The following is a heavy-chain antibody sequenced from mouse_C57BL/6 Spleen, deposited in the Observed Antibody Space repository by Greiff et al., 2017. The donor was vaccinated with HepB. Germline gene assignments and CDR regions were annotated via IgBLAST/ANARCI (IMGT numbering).Heavy chain of an antibody. D-gene: IGHD2-2*01. CDR1: GYTFTSYW. Sequence: QVQLQQPGAELVRPGSSVKLSCKASGYTFTSYWMDWVKQRPGQGLEWIGNIYPSDSETHYNQKFKDKATLTVDKSSSTAYMQLSSLTSEDSAVYYCARDATMVKAYYAMDYWGQGTSVTVSS. CDR3: ARDATMVKAYYAMDY. CDR2: IYPSDSET. J-gene: IGHJ4*01. V-gene: IGHV1-61*01.